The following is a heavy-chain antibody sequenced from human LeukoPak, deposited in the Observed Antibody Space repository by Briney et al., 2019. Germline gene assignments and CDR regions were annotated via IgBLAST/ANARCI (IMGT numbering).Heavy chain of an antibody. CDR2: ISWNSGSI. V-gene: IGHV3-9*01. CDR1: GFTFDDYA. Sequence: GRSLRLSCAASGFTFDDYAMHWVRQAPGKGLEWVSGISWNSGSIGYADSVKGRFTISRDNSKNTLCLQMSSLRAEDTAVYYCAKVDPTGAYFDYWGQGTLVTVSS. CDR3: AKVDPTGAYFDY. D-gene: IGHD4-17*01. J-gene: IGHJ4*02.